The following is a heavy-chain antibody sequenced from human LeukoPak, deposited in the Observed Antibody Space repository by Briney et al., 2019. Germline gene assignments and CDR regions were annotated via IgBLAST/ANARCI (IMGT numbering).Heavy chain of an antibody. J-gene: IGHJ6*03. CDR2: VYYTGST. Sequence: SETLSLTCTVSGYSISSGYYWGWIRQPPGKGLEWIGSVYYTGSTYYNPSLRSRVTISMDMSKNHFSLKLSSVTAADTAVYYCARIGNNVGYYYYYFMDVWGKGTTVTVSS. CDR1: GYSISSGYY. CDR3: ARIGNNVGYYYYYFMDV. V-gene: IGHV4-38-2*02. D-gene: IGHD2-8*01.